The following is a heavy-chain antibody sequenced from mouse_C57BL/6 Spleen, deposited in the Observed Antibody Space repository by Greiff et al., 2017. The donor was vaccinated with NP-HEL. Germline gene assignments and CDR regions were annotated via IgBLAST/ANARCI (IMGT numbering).Heavy chain of an antibody. CDR2: IDPSDSYT. Sequence: QVQLKQPGAELVMPGASVKLSCKASGYTFTSYWMHWVKQRPGQGLEWIGEIDPSDSYTNYNQKFKGKSTLTVDKSSSTAYMQLSSLTSEDSAVYYCASRTGSSDYWGQGTTLTVSS. D-gene: IGHD4-1*01. CDR3: ASRTGSSDY. CDR1: GYTFTSYW. V-gene: IGHV1-69*01. J-gene: IGHJ2*01.